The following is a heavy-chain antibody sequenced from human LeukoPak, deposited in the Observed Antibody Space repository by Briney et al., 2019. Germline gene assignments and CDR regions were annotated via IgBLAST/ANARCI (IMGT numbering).Heavy chain of an antibody. CDR1: GFTFSSYA. V-gene: IGHV3-30*04. J-gene: IGHJ4*02. Sequence: GGSLRLSCAASGFTFSSYAMHWVRQAPGRGLEWVALISYDGNNKYYADSVKARFTISRDNSKNTLYMQMNSLRAEDTAVYYCARQLGSGSDYWGQGTLVTVSS. CDR2: ISYDGNNK. D-gene: IGHD3-10*01. CDR3: ARQLGSGSDY.